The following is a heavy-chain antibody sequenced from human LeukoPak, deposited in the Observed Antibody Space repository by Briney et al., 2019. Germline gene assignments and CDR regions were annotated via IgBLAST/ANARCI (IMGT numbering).Heavy chain of an antibody. Sequence: SETLSLTCAVSGGSISSGGYSWSWIRQPPGKGLEWIGYIYHSGSTYYNSSLKSRVTISVDRSKNQFSLKLSSVTAADTAVYYCARDKGGYHDYWGQGALVTVSS. J-gene: IGHJ4*02. V-gene: IGHV4-30-2*01. CDR2: IYHSGST. CDR1: GGSISSGGYS. CDR3: ARDKGGYHDY. D-gene: IGHD3-22*01.